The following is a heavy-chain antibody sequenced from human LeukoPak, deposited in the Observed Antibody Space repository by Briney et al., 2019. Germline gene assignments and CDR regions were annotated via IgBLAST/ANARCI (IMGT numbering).Heavy chain of an antibody. CDR1: GGSFSGYY. D-gene: IGHD3-10*01. J-gene: IGHJ5*02. CDR3: ARTVGITMVRGVIWWFDP. V-gene: IGHV4-34*01. CDR2: INHSGST. Sequence: RPSETLSLTCAVYGGSFSGYYWSWIRQPPGKGLEWIGEINHSGSTNYNPSFKSRVTISVDTSKNQFSLKLSSVTAADTAVYYCARTVGITMVRGVIWWFDPWGQGTLVTVSS.